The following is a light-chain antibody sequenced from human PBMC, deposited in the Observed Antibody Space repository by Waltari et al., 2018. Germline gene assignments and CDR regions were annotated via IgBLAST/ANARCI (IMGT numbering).Light chain of an antibody. J-gene: IGLJ3*02. CDR1: NIGSKS. Sequence: SYVVTQAPSVSVAPGTTARLTCGGNNIGSKSVNWYRPKPGQAPVLVMYYDKDRPSGIPERFSGSNSGNTATLIISRVEAGDEADYYCQVWDSNNDHWVFGGGTRLTV. CDR2: YDK. V-gene: IGLV3-21*04. CDR3: QVWDSNNDHWV.